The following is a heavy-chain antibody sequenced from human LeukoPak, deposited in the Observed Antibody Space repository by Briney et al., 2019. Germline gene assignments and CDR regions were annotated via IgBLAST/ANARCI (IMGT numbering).Heavy chain of an antibody. D-gene: IGHD2-8*02. J-gene: IGHJ4*02. V-gene: IGHV1-18*01. CDR1: GYTFNTYG. CDR2: INTDNGNT. Sequence: ASGNVSCRASGYTFNTYGINWVRQAPGHGLEWMGWINTDNGNTNYAQKFQGRVTMTRDTSTSTTYMELTSLTSDDTAVYYCARKGCTGGWHILDYWGQGTLVTVSS. CDR3: ARKGCTGGWHILDY.